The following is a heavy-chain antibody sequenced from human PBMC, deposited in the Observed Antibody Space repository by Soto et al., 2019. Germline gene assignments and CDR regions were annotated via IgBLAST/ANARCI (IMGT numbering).Heavy chain of an antibody. Sequence: QVQLVQSGAEVKKPGSSVKVSCKASGGTFSSYAISWVRQAPGQGLEWMGGIIPIFGTANYAQKFQDRVTITADESTSTAYMELSSLRSEDTAVYYCARSIAVAGTVMGALDYWGQGTLVTVSS. D-gene: IGHD6-19*01. CDR3: ARSIAVAGTVMGALDY. CDR2: IIPIFGTA. V-gene: IGHV1-69*01. CDR1: GGTFSSYA. J-gene: IGHJ4*02.